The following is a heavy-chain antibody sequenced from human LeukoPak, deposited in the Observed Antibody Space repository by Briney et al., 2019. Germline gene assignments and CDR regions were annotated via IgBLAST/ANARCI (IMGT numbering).Heavy chain of an antibody. D-gene: IGHD1-1*01. Sequence: GESLKISCKGSGYSFTSYWIGWVRQMPGKGLEWMGITYHGDSDTRYRPSFQGEVTISADKSISTAYLQWSSLKASDTAMYYCARMGGTLRNDFWVDPWGQGTLVTVSS. CDR1: GYSFTSYW. J-gene: IGHJ5*02. V-gene: IGHV5-51*01. CDR3: ARMGGTLRNDFWVDP. CDR2: TYHGDSDT.